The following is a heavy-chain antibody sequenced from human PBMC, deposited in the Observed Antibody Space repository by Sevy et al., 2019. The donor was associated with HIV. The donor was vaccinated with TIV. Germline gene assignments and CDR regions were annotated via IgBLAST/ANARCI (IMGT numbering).Heavy chain of an antibody. Sequence: GGSLGLSCAASGFTFSANWMNWVRQAPGKGLEWVANIKADGSDKHYVDSVEGRFTISRDNAKNLLFLQMNSLRVEDTAVYYSAHDTFGRFESWGQGTLVTVSS. CDR1: GFTFSANW. D-gene: IGHD3-16*01. J-gene: IGHJ4*02. CDR2: IKADGSDK. V-gene: IGHV3-7*01. CDR3: AHDTFGRFES.